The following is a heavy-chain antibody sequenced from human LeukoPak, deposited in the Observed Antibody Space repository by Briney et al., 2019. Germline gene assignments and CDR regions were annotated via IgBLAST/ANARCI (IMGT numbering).Heavy chain of an antibody. D-gene: IGHD2-15*01. CDR3: ARDSYLGYCSGGSCYRWFDP. CDR2: ISAYNGNT. J-gene: IGHJ5*02. CDR1: GYTFTSYG. V-gene: IGHV1-18*01. Sequence: ASVKVSCKASGYTFTSYGISWVRQAPGQGLEWMGWISAYNGNTNYARKLQGRVTMTTDTSTSTAYMELRSLRSDDTAVYYCARDSYLGYCSGGSCYRWFDPWGQGTLVTVSS.